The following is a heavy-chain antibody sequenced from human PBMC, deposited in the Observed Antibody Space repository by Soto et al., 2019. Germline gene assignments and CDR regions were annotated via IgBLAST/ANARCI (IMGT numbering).Heavy chain of an antibody. CDR2: ISAYNGNT. CDR1: GYTFTSYG. J-gene: IGHJ4*02. CDR3: ARDTDDYGDYVGFDY. D-gene: IGHD4-17*01. V-gene: IGHV1-18*01. Sequence: ASVKVSCKASGYTFTSYGISWVRQAPGQGLEWMGWISAYNGNTNYAQKLQGRVTMTTDTSTSTAYMELRSLRSDDTAVYYCARDTDDYGDYVGFDYWGQGTLVTSPQ.